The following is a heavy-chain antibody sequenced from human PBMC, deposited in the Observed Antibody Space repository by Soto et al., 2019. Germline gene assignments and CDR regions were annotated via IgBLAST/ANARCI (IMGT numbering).Heavy chain of an antibody. J-gene: IGHJ6*02. CDR1: GGSISFDHYH. D-gene: IGHD2-21*02. V-gene: IGHV4-30-4*01. CDR2: VHYSGSV. CDR3: AREDDGGDRDYYGLDV. Sequence: QVQLQQSGPGLVKPSQTLSLTCTVSGGSISFDHYHWTWIRQPPGKGLEWIGYVHYSGSVLYNPSLQSRVSISVDTSKNQFSLKLSPVTAADTPVYFCAREDDGGDRDYYGLDVWGQGTTVTVSS.